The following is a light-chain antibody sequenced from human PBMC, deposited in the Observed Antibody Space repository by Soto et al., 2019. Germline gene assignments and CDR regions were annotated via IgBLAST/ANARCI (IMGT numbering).Light chain of an antibody. CDR3: SSFAGSNNVI. CDR1: SRDIGGYNY. CDR2: EVG. Sequence: QSALTQPPSASGSPGQSITISCTGTSRDIGGYNYVPWYQQHPGKAPKLMIYEVGQRPSGVPDRFSGSKSGNTASLTVSGLQAEDEADYYCSSFAGSNNVIFGGGTKLTVL. J-gene: IGLJ2*01. V-gene: IGLV2-8*01.